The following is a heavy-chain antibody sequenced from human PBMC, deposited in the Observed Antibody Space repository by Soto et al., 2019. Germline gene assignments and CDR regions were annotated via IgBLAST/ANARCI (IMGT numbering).Heavy chain of an antibody. V-gene: IGHV4-31*03. CDR1: GGSISSGGYY. D-gene: IGHD3-3*01. J-gene: IGHJ6*03. CDR3: ARYYDFWSGPFYYYYMDV. Sequence: SETLSLTCTVSGGSISSGGYYWSWTRQHPGKGLEWIGYIYYSGSTYYNPSLKSRVTISVDTSKNQFSLKLSSVTAADTAVYYCARYYDFWSGPFYYYYMDVWGKGTTVTVSS. CDR2: IYYSGST.